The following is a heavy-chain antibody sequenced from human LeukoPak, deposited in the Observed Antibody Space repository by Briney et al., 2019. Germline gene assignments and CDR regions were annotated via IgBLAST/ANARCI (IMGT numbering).Heavy chain of an antibody. CDR1: GFTFSSYW. CDR2: IKQEGGEK. V-gene: IGHV3-7*01. J-gene: IGHJ4*02. Sequence: PGGSLRLSCAASGFTFSSYWMSWVRQAPGKGLEWVANIKQEGGEKNYVDSVKGRFTISRDNAKNSLYLQMNSLGAEDTAVYYCARGGAAPDYWGQGTLVTVSS. D-gene: IGHD1-26*01. CDR3: ARGGAAPDY.